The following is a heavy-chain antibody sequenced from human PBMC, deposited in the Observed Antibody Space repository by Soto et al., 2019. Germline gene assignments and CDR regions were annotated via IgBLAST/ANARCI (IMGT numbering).Heavy chain of an antibody. CDR3: ARDQRIAARFGSLSHYMDV. V-gene: IGHV3-33*01. CDR2: IWYDGSNK. Sequence: PGGSLRLSCAASGFTFSSYGMHWVRQAPGKGLEWVAVIWYDGSNKYYADSVKGRFTISRDNSKNTLYLQMNSLRAEDTAVYYCARDQRIAARFGSLSHYMDVWGKGTTVTV. J-gene: IGHJ6*03. D-gene: IGHD6-6*01. CDR1: GFTFSSYG.